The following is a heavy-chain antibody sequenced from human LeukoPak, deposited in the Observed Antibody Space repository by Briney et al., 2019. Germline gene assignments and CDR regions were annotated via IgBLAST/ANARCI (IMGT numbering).Heavy chain of an antibody. J-gene: IGHJ3*02. CDR3: ARESHDSSGYYFDAFDI. CDR1: GGSISSGGYY. D-gene: IGHD3-22*01. CDR2: IYYSGST. Sequence: PSETLSLTCTVSGGSISSGGYYWSWIRQHPGKGLEWIGYIYYSGSTYYNPSLKSRVTISVDTSKNQFSLKLSSVTAADTAVYYCARESHDSSGYYFDAFDIWGRGTMVTVSS. V-gene: IGHV4-31*03.